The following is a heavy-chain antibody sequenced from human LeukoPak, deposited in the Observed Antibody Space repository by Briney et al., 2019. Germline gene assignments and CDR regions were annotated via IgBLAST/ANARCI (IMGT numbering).Heavy chain of an antibody. CDR1: GGSFSGYY. Sequence: PSETLSLTCAVYGGSFSGYYWSWIRQPPGKGLEWIGEINHSGSTNYNPSLKSRVTISVDTSKNQFSLKLSSVTAADTAVYYCARHGGDPKRVFDYWGQGTLVTVPS. J-gene: IGHJ4*02. V-gene: IGHV4-34*01. D-gene: IGHD2-21*01. CDR3: ARHGGDPKRVFDY. CDR2: INHSGST.